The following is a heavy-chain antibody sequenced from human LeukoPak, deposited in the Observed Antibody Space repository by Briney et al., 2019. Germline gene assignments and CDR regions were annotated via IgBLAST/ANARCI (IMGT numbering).Heavy chain of an antibody. J-gene: IGHJ1*01. CDR3: ARESGTVVTRYGRAEYFQE. D-gene: IGHD4-23*01. CDR2: IKQDGSEK. CDR1: AFTFSSYC. Sequence: PGGSLRLSCAASAFTFSSYCMSWVRQAPGKGLEWVANIKQDGSEKYYVDSVKGRFTISRDNAKNSLYLQMNSLRAEDTAVYYCARESGTVVTRYGRAEYFQEWGQGTLVTVSS. V-gene: IGHV3-7*03.